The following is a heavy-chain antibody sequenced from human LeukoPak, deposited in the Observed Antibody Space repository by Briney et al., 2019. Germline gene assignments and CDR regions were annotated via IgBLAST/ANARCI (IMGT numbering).Heavy chain of an antibody. V-gene: IGHV3-48*02. D-gene: IGHD5-24*01. Sequence: GGSLRLSCAASGFTFSSYSMNWVRQAPGMGLEWVSYISSSSTIYYADSVKGRFTISRDNAKNSLYLQMNSLRDEDTAVYYCARERTRWLQFIDAFDIWGQGTMVTVSS. CDR1: GFTFSSYS. CDR3: ARERTRWLQFIDAFDI. CDR2: ISSSSTI. J-gene: IGHJ3*02.